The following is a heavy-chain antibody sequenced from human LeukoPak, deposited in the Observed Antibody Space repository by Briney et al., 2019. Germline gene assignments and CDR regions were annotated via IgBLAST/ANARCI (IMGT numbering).Heavy chain of an antibody. CDR3: ARTPRSSSPFDY. V-gene: IGHV3-21*01. J-gene: IGHJ4*02. D-gene: IGHD6-6*01. CDR2: ISSSSYI. Sequence: GGSLRLSCAASGFTFSSYSMNWVRQAPGKGLEWVSSISSSSYIYYADSVKGRFTISRDNAKNSLYLQMNSLRAEDTAVYYCARTPRSSSPFDYWGQGTLVTVSS. CDR1: GFTFSSYS.